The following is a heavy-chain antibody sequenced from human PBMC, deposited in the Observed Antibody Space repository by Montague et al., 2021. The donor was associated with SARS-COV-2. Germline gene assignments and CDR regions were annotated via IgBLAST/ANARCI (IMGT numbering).Heavy chain of an antibody. Sequence: SETLSLTRTVSGGSISSCYYFWIWLRQPPGKGLDWIGCISVSGTTNYTLSLRSRVTISVDTSKNPISLKLTAVTAADTAVYYCARTHSGRWYYIDNWGQGTLVTVSS. D-gene: IGHD5-12*01. CDR2: ISVSGTT. V-gene: IGHV4-39*01. CDR1: GGSISSCYYF. J-gene: IGHJ4*02. CDR3: ARTHSGRWYYIDN.